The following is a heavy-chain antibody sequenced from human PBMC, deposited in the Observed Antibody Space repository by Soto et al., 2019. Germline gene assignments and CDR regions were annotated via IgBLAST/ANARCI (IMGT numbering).Heavy chain of an antibody. D-gene: IGHD5-12*01. CDR2: INHSGST. V-gene: IGHV4-34*01. Sequence: PSETLSLTCAVYGGSFSGYYWSWIRQPPGKGLEWIGEINHSGSTNYNPSLKSRVTISVDTSKNQFSLKLSSVTAADTAVYYCARRAGTAMVMFAGGYDYDPPIDAFDIWGQGTMVTVSS. CDR1: GGSFSGYY. CDR3: ARRAGTAMVMFAGGYDYDPPIDAFDI. J-gene: IGHJ3*02.